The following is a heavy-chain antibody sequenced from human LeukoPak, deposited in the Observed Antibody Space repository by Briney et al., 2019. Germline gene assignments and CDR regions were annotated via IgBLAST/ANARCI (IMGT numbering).Heavy chain of an antibody. CDR3: VRDRPHNWFDP. D-gene: IGHD6-6*01. J-gene: IGHJ5*02. V-gene: IGHV3-74*01. CDR1: GFTFNCHW. Sequence: GSLRLSCAASGFTFNCHWMHWVRQAPGKGLVWVSRINNDGSTTTYADSVRGRFTISRDNAKNTLFLQMNSLRAEDTAVYYCVRDRPHNWFDPWGQGTLVTVSS. CDR2: INNDGSTT.